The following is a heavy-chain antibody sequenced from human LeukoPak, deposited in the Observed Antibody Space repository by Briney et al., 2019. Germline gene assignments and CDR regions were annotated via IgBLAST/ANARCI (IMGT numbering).Heavy chain of an antibody. V-gene: IGHV3-15*01. D-gene: IGHD3-16*01. Sequence: PGGSLRLSCAASGFIFNNAWMSWVRQAPGKGLEWVGRIKTKDGGEPTDYPAPVKGRVDISRDDAKNTLFLQMNSLQTEDTAVYYCAPDSAEVGRGEFDYWGHGILVIVSS. CDR3: APDSAEVGRGEFDY. CDR1: GFIFNNAW. CDR2: IKTKDGGEPT. J-gene: IGHJ4*01.